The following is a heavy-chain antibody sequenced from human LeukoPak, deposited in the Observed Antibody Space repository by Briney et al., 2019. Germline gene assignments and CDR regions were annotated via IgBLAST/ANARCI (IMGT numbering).Heavy chain of an antibody. CDR2: IHYSGST. Sequence: SETLSLTCAVSGGSISRYYWNWIRQPPGERLEWIGWIHYSGSTACNPSLESRVTMSVDTSKNHISLKMTSVTAADTATYYCARWGYFDSSAYFVVDYWGQGVPVTVSS. CDR3: ARWGYFDSSAYFVVDY. J-gene: IGHJ4*02. D-gene: IGHD3-22*01. V-gene: IGHV4-59*01. CDR1: GGSISRYY.